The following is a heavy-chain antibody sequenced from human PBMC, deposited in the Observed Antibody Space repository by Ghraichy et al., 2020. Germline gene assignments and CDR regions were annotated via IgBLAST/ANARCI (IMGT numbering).Heavy chain of an antibody. CDR1: GGSISSSSYY. J-gene: IGHJ6*04. CDR3: AKSPAAVAGNYYYGMDV. Sequence: SETLSLTCTVSGGSISSSSYYWGWIRQPPGKGLEWIGSIYYSGSTYYNPSLKSRVTISVDTSKNQFSLKLSSVTAADTAVYYCAKSPAAVAGNYYYGMDVWGKGTTVTVSS. D-gene: IGHD6-19*01. V-gene: IGHV4-39*01. CDR2: IYYSGST.